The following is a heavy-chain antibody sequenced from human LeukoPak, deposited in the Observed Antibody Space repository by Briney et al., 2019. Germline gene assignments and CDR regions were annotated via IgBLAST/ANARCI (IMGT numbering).Heavy chain of an antibody. V-gene: IGHV4-59*08. CDR1: GGSISSYY. J-gene: IGHJ5*02. CDR2: IYYSGST. CDR3: ARLAGRITMVRGVISWFDP. Sequence: SETLSLTCTVSGGSISSYYWSWIRQPPGKGLEWIGYIYYSGSTNYNPSLKSRVTISVDTSKNQFSLKLSSVTAADTAVYYCARLAGRITMVRGVISWFDPWGQGTLVTVSS. D-gene: IGHD3-10*01.